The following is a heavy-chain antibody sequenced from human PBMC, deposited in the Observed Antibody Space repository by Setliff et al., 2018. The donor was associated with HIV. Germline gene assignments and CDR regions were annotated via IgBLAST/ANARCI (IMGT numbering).Heavy chain of an antibody. V-gene: IGHV3-30*02. CDR1: GFTFNTYD. J-gene: IGHJ2*01. Sequence: PGGSLRLSCAASGFTFNTYDVHWVRQAPGKGLEWVPFIRCAGTDKCYLDSVKGRFTISRDNSKNTLYLQMNSLRPEDTAVYYCARGDFDLWGRGTLVTVSS. CDR2: IRCAGTDK. CDR3: ARGDFDL.